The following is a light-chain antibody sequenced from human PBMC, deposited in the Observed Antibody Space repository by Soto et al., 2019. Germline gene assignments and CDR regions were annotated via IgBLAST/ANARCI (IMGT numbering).Light chain of an antibody. J-gene: IGKJ5*01. CDR1: QSLLHRNGKNY. CDR2: LGS. CDR3: MQGLLSTIT. Sequence: DIVMTQSPFSLAVTPGESASISCRSSQSLLHRNGKNYLDWYLQKPGQSPQLLIYLGSSRASGVPDRVSGSGSGTDFTLKIGRVEAEDVGIYYCMQGLLSTITFGQGTRLEIK. V-gene: IGKV2-28*01.